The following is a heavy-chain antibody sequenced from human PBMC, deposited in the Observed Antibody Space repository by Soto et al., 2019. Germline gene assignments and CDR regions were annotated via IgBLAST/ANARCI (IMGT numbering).Heavy chain of an antibody. CDR1: GFTFSSYS. CDR3: ARDLTMVRGVIIKSFYYYYGMDV. Sequence: GGSLRLSCAASGFTFSSYSMNWVRQAPGKGLEWVSSISSSSSYIYYADSVKGRFTISRDNAKNSLYLQMNSLRAEDTAVYYCARDLTMVRGVIIKSFYYYYGMDVWGQGTTVTV. J-gene: IGHJ6*02. V-gene: IGHV3-21*01. CDR2: ISSSSSYI. D-gene: IGHD3-10*01.